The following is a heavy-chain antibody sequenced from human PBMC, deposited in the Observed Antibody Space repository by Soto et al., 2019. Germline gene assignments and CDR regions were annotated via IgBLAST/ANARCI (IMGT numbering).Heavy chain of an antibody. CDR2: ISGSDGST. D-gene: IGHD6-19*01. CDR3: AKEYSSGWYYFDY. Sequence: GGSLRLSCAASGFTFSSYAMSWVRQAPGKGLEWVSTISGSDGSTYYADSVKGRFTISRDNSKNTLYLQMNSLRAEDTAVYYCAKEYSSGWYYFDYWGQGTLVNVSS. V-gene: IGHV3-23*01. CDR1: GFTFSSYA. J-gene: IGHJ4*02.